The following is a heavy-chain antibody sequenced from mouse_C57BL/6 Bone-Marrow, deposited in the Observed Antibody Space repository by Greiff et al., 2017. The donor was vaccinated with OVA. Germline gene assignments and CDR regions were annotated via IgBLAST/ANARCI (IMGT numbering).Heavy chain of an antibody. V-gene: IGHV5-16*01. CDR1: GFTFSDYY. Sequence: EVHLVESEGGLVQPGSSMKLSCTASGFTFSDYYMAWVRQVPEKGLEWVANINYDGSSTYYLDSLKSRFIISRDNAKNILYLQMSSLKSEDTATYYCARDPLFATVVATEWYFDVWGTGTTVTVSS. D-gene: IGHD1-1*01. J-gene: IGHJ1*03. CDR3: ARDPLFATVVATEWYFDV. CDR2: INYDGSST.